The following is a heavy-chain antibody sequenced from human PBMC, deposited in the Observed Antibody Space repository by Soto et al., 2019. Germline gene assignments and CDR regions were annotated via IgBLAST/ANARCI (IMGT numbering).Heavy chain of an antibody. V-gene: IGHV1-8*01. CDR3: AREHSSSWRFDY. CDR2: MNPNSGNT. J-gene: IGHJ4*02. Sequence: QVQLGQSGAEVKKPGASVKVSCKASGYTFTSYDINWVRQATGQVLEWMGWMNPNSGNTGYAQKFQGRVTMTRNTSISTTYMELSSLRSEDTAVYYCAREHSSSWRFDYWGQGTLVTVSS. D-gene: IGHD6-13*01. CDR1: GYTFTSYD.